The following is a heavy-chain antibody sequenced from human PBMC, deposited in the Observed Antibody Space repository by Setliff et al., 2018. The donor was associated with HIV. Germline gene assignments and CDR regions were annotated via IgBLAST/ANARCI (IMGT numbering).Heavy chain of an antibody. V-gene: IGHV7-4-1*02. CDR2: INTNTGKP. D-gene: IGHD3-22*01. J-gene: IGHJ4*02. Sequence: GASVKVSCKASGYTFTTYAMNWVRQAPGQGLEWMGWINTNTGKPTYVRDSTGRFVFSLDTSVNTAFLQISDLKTEDTAVYYCARNSPFPPSSGAHFDFWGPGTLVTVSS. CDR3: ARNSPFPPSSGAHFDF. CDR1: GYTFTTYA.